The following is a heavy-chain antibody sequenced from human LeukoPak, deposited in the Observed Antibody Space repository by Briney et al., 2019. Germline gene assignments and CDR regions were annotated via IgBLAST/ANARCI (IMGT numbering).Heavy chain of an antibody. CDR1: GDSISSYY. V-gene: IGHV4-59*01. J-gene: IGHJ4*02. D-gene: IGHD6-13*01. CDR2: XXXXGSX. Sequence: SETLSLTCTVSGDSISSYYWXXXXXXPXXXXXXIGYXXXXGSXXYXXXXXXXXTXXXXXSKDQFSLKLASVTAADPAVYYCATGYSSTWYYFDYWGQGTLVTVSS. CDR3: ATGYSSTWYYFDY.